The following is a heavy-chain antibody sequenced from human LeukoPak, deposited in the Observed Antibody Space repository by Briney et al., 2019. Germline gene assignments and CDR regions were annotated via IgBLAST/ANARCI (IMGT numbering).Heavy chain of an antibody. V-gene: IGHV3-74*01. D-gene: IGHD5-18*01. CDR2: INIDGSST. J-gene: IGHJ5*02. CDR3: ARGYGYTYGGGWFDT. CDR1: GFTFSSYA. Sequence: GGSLRLSCAASGFTFSSYAMSWIRQAPGKGLVWVSRINIDGSSTSYADSVKGRFTISRDNARNTLYLQVNSLRAEDTAVYYCARGYGYTYGGGWFDTWGQGTLVTVSS.